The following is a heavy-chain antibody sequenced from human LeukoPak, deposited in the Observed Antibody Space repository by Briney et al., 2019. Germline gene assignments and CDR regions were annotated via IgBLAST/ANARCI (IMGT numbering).Heavy chain of an antibody. CDR2: ISPGSSYI. Sequence: PGGSLRLSCAASSFTFSIYSMNWVRQAPGKGLEWVSSISPGSSYIYYADSVKGRFTISRDDAKNSLYLQMNSLRAEDTAVYYCARVTSGNWHFDLWGRGTLVTVSS. D-gene: IGHD4-11*01. J-gene: IGHJ2*01. CDR1: SFTFSIYS. CDR3: ARVTSGNWHFDL. V-gene: IGHV3-21*01.